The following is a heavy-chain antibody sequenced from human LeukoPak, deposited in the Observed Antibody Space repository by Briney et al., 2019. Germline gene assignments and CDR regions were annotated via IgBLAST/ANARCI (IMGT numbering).Heavy chain of an antibody. CDR1: GGSISSYY. D-gene: IGHD3-22*01. V-gene: IGHV4-59*01. J-gene: IGHJ3*02. CDR3: AREGGNDSSGSGAFDI. Sequence: SETLSLTCTVSGGSISSYYWSWIRQSPGKGLEWIGYIYYSGSTNYNPSLKSRVTISVDTSKNQFSLKLSSVTAADTAVYYCAREGGNDSSGSGAFDIWGQGTMVTVSS. CDR2: IYYSGST.